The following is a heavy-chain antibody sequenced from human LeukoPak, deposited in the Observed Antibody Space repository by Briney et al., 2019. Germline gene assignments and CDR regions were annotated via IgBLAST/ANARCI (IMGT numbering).Heavy chain of an antibody. CDR2: IRYDGSNK. D-gene: IGHD3-22*01. Sequence: GGSLRLSCAASGFTFSSYGMHWVRQAPGKGLEWVAFIRYDGSNKYYADSVKGRFTISRDNSKNTLYLQMNSLRAEDTAVYYCAKDRYYDSSDNDYYYFDYWGQGTLVTVSS. V-gene: IGHV3-30*02. CDR3: AKDRYYDSSDNDYYYFDY. CDR1: GFTFSSYG. J-gene: IGHJ4*02.